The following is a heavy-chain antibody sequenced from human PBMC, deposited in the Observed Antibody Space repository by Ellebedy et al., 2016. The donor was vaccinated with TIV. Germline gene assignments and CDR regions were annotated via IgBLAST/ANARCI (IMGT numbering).Heavy chain of an antibody. CDR2: IYSCGST. Sequence: GESLKISCAASGFTVSSNYMSWVRQAPGKGLEWVSVIYSCGSTYYADSVKGRFTISRDNSKNSLYLQMNSLRTEDTALYYCAKDMSAEGYMDVWGKGTTVTVSS. CDR3: AKDMSAEGYMDV. V-gene: IGHV3-53*05. CDR1: GFTVSSNY. J-gene: IGHJ6*03. D-gene: IGHD3-10*02.